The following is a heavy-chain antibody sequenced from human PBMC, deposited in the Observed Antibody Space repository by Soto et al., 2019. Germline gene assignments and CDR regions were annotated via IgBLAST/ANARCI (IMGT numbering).Heavy chain of an antibody. CDR3: ARAILGYCSGGSCYGGGFDY. D-gene: IGHD2-15*01. J-gene: IGHJ4*02. V-gene: IGHV1-69*01. CDR1: GGTFSSYA. CDR2: IIPIFGTA. Sequence: QVQLVQSGAEVKKPGSSVKVSCKASGGTFSSYAISWVRQAPGQGLEWMGGIIPIFGTANYAQKFQGRVTITADESTSTAYMELSSLRSAETAVYYCARAILGYCSGGSCYGGGFDYWGQGTLVTVSS.